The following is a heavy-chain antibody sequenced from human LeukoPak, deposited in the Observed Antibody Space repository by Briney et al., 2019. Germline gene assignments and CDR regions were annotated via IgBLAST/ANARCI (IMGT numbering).Heavy chain of an antibody. CDR2: IYYSGST. CDR3: ASMENGKGYFDY. Sequence: PSETLSLTCTVSGGSISSYYWSWIRQPPGKGLEWIGYIYYSGSTNYNPSLKSRVTISVDTSKNQSSLKLSSVTAADTAVYYCASMENGKGYFDYWGQGTLVTVSS. CDR1: GGSISSYY. V-gene: IGHV4-59*01. J-gene: IGHJ4*02. D-gene: IGHD1-1*01.